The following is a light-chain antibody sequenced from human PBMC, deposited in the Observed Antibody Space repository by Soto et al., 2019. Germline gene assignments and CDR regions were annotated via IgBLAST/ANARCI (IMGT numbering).Light chain of an antibody. CDR2: GAS. CDR1: QSVTSSY. J-gene: IGKJ2*01. V-gene: IGKV3-20*01. CDR3: HHYGTSPGYT. Sequence: EIVLTQSPGTLSLSPGERATLSCRASQSVTSSYLAWYQQRPGQAPRLLIYGASSRATGVPDRFNGSGSGTDFTLTISRLEPEDFAVYYCHHYGTSPGYTFGQGTNLEIK.